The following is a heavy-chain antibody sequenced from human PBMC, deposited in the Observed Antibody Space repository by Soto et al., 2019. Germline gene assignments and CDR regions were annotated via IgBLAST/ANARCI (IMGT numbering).Heavy chain of an antibody. CDR2: IYYSGST. CDR3: AGTYEGADWFDP. Sequence: PSETLSLTCTVYGGSISSYYWSWIRQPPGKGLEWIGYIYYSGSTNYNPSLKSRVTISVDTSKNQFSLKLSSVTAADTAVYYCAGTYEGADWFDPWGQGTLVTVSS. D-gene: IGHD3-3*01. J-gene: IGHJ5*02. V-gene: IGHV4-59*08. CDR1: GGSISSYY.